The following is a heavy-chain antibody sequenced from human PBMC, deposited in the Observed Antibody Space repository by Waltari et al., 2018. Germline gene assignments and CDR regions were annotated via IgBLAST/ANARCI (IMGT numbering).Heavy chain of an antibody. CDR3: ARGGLTPSIDY. Sequence: EVQLVESGGGLVQPGGSLRLSCGASGFIFTNHWMHWARQVPGKGLVGGSGINEDGTYTTYADSVKGRFTISRDNAENTLYLQMNSLRAEDTAVYYCARGGLTPSIDYWGQGILVSLSS. CDR1: GFIFTNHW. CDR2: INEDGTYT. V-gene: IGHV3-74*01. J-gene: IGHJ4*02. D-gene: IGHD6-6*01.